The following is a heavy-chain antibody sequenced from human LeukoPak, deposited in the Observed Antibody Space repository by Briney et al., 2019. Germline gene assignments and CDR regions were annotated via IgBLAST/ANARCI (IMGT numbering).Heavy chain of an antibody. J-gene: IGHJ3*02. CDR3: AREHPWSYSDAFDI. Sequence: SQTLPLTCTVSGGSISSGGYYWSWIRQHPGKGLEWIGYIYYRGSTYYNPSLKSRVTISVDTSKNQFSLKLSSVTAADTAVYYCAREHPWSYSDAFDIWGQGTMVTVSS. CDR1: GGSISSGGYY. D-gene: IGHD1-26*01. CDR2: IYYRGST. V-gene: IGHV4-31*03.